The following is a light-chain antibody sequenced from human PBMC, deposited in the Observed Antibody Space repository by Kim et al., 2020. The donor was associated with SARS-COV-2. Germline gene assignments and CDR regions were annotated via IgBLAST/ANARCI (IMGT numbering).Light chain of an antibody. CDR3: QQYGSSWT. CDR1: QSVYSDY. CDR2: EAS. V-gene: IGKV3-20*01. J-gene: IGKJ1*01. Sequence: EIVLTQSPGTLCLSPGDRATLSCRASQSVYSDYLAWYQQKPGQAPRLLIHEASIRATGIPDRFSGSGSGTDFTLTIRRLQPEDFAVYYCQQYGSSWTFGQGTKVYIK.